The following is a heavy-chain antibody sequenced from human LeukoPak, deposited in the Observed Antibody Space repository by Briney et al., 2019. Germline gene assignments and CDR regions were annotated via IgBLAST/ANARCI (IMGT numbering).Heavy chain of an antibody. Sequence: GGSLRLSCAASGFTFSRYDMNWVRQAPGKGLEWLSYISTGSSSRYYADSVKGRFTISRDNAKNSLYLQMNSLRAEDTAVYYYARDSVAAAGCMDVWGQGTTVTVSS. J-gene: IGHJ6*02. CDR1: GFTFSRYD. CDR2: ISTGSSSR. CDR3: ARDSVAAAGCMDV. D-gene: IGHD6-13*01. V-gene: IGHV3-48*04.